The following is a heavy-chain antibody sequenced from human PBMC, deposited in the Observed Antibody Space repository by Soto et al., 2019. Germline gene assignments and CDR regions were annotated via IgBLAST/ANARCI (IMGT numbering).Heavy chain of an antibody. CDR3: AKSHTTSGWYVTTDY. J-gene: IGHJ4*02. D-gene: IGHD6-19*01. CDR2: ISWNSGSI. Sequence: TGGSLRLSCAASGFTFGDYAMPWVRQAPGKGLEWVSAISWNSGSIDYADSVKGRFTISRDNAKNSLYLQMNSLRAEDTALYYCAKSHTTSGWYVTTDYFGQGTRVAVSS. CDR1: GFTFGDYA. V-gene: IGHV3-9*01.